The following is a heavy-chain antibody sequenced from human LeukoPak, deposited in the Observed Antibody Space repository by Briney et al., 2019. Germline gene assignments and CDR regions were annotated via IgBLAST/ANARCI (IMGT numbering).Heavy chain of an antibody. Sequence: SQTLSLTCAISGDSVSSNSAAWNWIRQSPSRGLEWLGRTYYRSKWYNDYAVSVKSRITINPGTSKNQFSLQLNSVTPEDTAVYYCAREGGRGWNYGNDFDYWGQGTLVTVSS. CDR3: AREGGRGWNYGNDFDY. D-gene: IGHD1-7*01. V-gene: IGHV6-1*01. CDR2: TYYRSKWYN. CDR1: GDSVSSNSAA. J-gene: IGHJ4*02.